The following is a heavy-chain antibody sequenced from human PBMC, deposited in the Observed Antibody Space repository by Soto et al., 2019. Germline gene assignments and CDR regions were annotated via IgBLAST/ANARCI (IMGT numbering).Heavy chain of an antibody. J-gene: IGHJ4*02. CDR2: INPNSGGT. CDR3: ARYYYDSNGYYYPYFDY. Sequence: ASVKVSCKASGYTFTGYYMHWVRQAPGQGLEWMGWINPNSGGTNYAQKFQGRVTMTRDTSISTAYMELSRLRSDDTAVYYCARYYYDSNGYYYPYFDYWGQGTLVTVSS. D-gene: IGHD3-22*01. CDR1: GYTFTGYY. V-gene: IGHV1-2*02.